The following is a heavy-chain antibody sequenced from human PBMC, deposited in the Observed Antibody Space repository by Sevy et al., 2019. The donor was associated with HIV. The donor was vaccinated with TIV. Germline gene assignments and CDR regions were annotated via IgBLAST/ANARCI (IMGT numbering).Heavy chain of an antibody. J-gene: IGHJ6*02. V-gene: IGHV3-7*01. CDR3: ARGGPLVDAALIPWGLDV. D-gene: IGHD5-18*01. Sequence: GGSLRLSCAASGFTFTNHWMNWVRQAPGKGLEWVANIKQGGNEKYYLDSVRGRFTLSRDNAKNSVSLQKNSRRAEDTAIYYCARGGPLVDAALIPWGLDVWGQGTTVTVSS. CDR2: IKQGGNEK. CDR1: GFTFTNHW.